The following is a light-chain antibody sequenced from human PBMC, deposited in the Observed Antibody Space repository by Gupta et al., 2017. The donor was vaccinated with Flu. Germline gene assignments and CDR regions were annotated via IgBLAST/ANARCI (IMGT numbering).Light chain of an antibody. V-gene: IGKV3-20*01. Sequence: IVLTQSPGTLSLSPGARATLSCRASQSVTSNFLAWYQQKPGQAPRFRIYGASSRATGIPDRLSGSGSGTDFTLIISSLGTEDVGVDYCPKYDGATLTFGGGTKVEIK. CDR2: GAS. CDR1: QSVTSNF. J-gene: IGKJ4*01. CDR3: PKYDGATLT.